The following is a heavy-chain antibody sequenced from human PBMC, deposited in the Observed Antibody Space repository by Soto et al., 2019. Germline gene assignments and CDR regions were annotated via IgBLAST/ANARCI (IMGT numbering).Heavy chain of an antibody. Sequence: PXGSLLLSCAASGFTFTRYSMNWVRQAPGKGLEWVSSISSTTNYIYYADSMKGRFTVSRDNAKNSVYLEMNSLSAEDTAVYYCARESEDLTSNFDYWGQGTLVTVSS. CDR2: ISSTTNYI. CDR3: ARESEDLTSNFDY. V-gene: IGHV3-21*01. J-gene: IGHJ4*02. CDR1: GFTFTRYS.